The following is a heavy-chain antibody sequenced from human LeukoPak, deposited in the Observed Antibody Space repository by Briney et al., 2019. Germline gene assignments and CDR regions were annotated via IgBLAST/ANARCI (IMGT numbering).Heavy chain of an antibody. J-gene: IGHJ4*02. V-gene: IGHV3-30*02. Sequence: GGSLSPSCAGSGLTSINYGLTGVRKAPAKGRKWVAFIRYDGSNQYYADSVKGRFTISRENSKSMLYLQMNSLRPEDTAVYYCARASPIQKSYVLRFLEWLLGPDYWGQGTLVTVSS. D-gene: IGHD3-3*01. CDR3: ARASPIQKSYVLRFLEWLLGPDY. CDR2: IRYDGSNQ. CDR1: GLTSINYG.